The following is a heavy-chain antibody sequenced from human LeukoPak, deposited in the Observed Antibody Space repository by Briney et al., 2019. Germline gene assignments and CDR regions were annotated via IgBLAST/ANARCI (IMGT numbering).Heavy chain of an antibody. CDR3: ASPSIAAAGTGFDY. D-gene: IGHD6-13*01. CDR2: MNPNSGNT. V-gene: IGHV1-8*01. CDR1: GYTFTSYD. J-gene: IGHJ4*02. Sequence: ASVKVSCKASGYTFTSYDINWVRQATGQGLEWMGWMNPNSGNTGYAQKFQGRVTMTRNTSISTAYMELSRLRSDDTAVYYCASPSIAAAGTGFDYWGQGALVTVSS.